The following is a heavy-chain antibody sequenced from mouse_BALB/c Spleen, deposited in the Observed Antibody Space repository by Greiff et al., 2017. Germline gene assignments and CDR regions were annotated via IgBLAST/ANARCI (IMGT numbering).Heavy chain of an antibody. V-gene: IGHV5-6-3*01. J-gene: IGHJ4*01. Sequence: EVKLVESGGGLVQPGGSLKLSCAASGFTFSSYGMSWVRQTPDKRLELVATINSNGGSTYYPDSVKGRFTISRDNAKNTLYLQMSSLKSEDTAMYYCARDLHYYGYVGFYYAMDYWGQGTSVTVSS. D-gene: IGHD1-2*01. CDR1: GFTFSSYG. CDR3: ARDLHYYGYVGFYYAMDY. CDR2: INSNGGST.